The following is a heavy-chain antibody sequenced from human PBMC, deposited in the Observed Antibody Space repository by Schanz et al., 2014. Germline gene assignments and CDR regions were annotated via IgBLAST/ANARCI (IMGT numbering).Heavy chain of an antibody. V-gene: IGHV1-69*04. CDR2: IIPSLGIA. CDR3: ARDGVDAAAGGNY. J-gene: IGHJ4*02. D-gene: IGHD6-13*01. CDR1: GGTFSSFG. Sequence: VQLEQSGAEVKKPGSSVKVSCKASGGTFSSFGINWVRQAPGQGLEWMGRIIPSLGIATYAQKFQGRLTITADKSTSTVYMELSSLRSEDTAVYYCARDGVDAAAGGNYWGQGTLVTVSS.